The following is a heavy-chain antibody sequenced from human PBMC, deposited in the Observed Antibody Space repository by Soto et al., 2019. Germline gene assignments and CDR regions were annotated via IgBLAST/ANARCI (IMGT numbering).Heavy chain of an antibody. J-gene: IGHJ6*02. Sequence: GASVKVSCKASGYTFTSYDINWVRQATGQGLEWMGWMNPNSGNTGYAQKFQGRVTMTRNTSISTAYMELSSLRSEDTAVYYCARVRTSSYYYYGMDVWGQGTTVTVSS. D-gene: IGHD2-2*01. CDR1: GYTFTSYD. V-gene: IGHV1-8*01. CDR3: ARVRTSSYYYYGMDV. CDR2: MNPNSGNT.